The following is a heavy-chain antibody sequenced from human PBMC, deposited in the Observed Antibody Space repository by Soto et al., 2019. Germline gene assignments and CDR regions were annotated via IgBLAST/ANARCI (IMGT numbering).Heavy chain of an antibody. V-gene: IGHV3-74*01. J-gene: IGHJ4*02. CDR2: INGDGSTT. Sequence: EVQLVESGGGIVQPGGSVRLSCAASGFTLSSYWIHWVRQAPGKGLVWVSRINGDGSTTNYADSLKGRFTISRDNAKNTMFMQMNSLRAEDKAVYYCARGRSGSYSFDFWGQGTLVTVSS. D-gene: IGHD3-10*01. CDR3: ARGRSGSYSFDF. CDR1: GFTLSSYW.